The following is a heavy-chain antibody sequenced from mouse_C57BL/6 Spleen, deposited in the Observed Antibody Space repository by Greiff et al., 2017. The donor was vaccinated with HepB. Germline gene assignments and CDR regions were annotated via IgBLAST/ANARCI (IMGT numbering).Heavy chain of an antibody. CDR2: IDPSDSYT. CDR3: ARMGYYGSSQYYYAMDY. J-gene: IGHJ4*01. CDR1: GYTFTSYW. Sequence: QVQLQQPGAELVMPGASVKLSCKASGYTFTSYWMHWVKQRPGHGLEWIGEIDPSDSYTNYNHKFKGKSTLTVDKSSSTAYMQLSSLTSEDSAVYYCARMGYYGSSQYYYAMDYWGQGTSVTVSS. V-gene: IGHV1-69*01. D-gene: IGHD1-1*01.